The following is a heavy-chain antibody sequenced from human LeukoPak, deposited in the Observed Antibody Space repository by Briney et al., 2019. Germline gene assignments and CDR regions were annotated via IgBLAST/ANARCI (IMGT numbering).Heavy chain of an antibody. Sequence: ASVKVSCKASGYTFTGYYMHWVRQAPGQGLEWMGRINPNSGGTNYAQKFQGRVTMTRDTSISTAYMELSRLRSDDTAVYYCARVGRSDWSRSIYCFDYWGQGTLVTVSS. V-gene: IGHV1-2*06. J-gene: IGHJ4*02. CDR2: INPNSGGT. D-gene: IGHD2-21*01. CDR1: GYTFTGYY. CDR3: ARVGRSDWSRSIYCFDY.